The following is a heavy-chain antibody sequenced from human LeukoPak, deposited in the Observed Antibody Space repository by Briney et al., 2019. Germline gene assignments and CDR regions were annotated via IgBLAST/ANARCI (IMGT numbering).Heavy chain of an antibody. V-gene: IGHV3-23*01. D-gene: IGHD2/OR15-2a*01. CDR3: AKDGTSYYYIYY. CDR1: GFTFSSYA. CDR2: ISGSGTNT. J-gene: IGHJ4*02. Sequence: GGSLRLSCAASGFTFSSYAMNWVRQAPGKGLEWVSGISGSGTNTDYIDSVKGRFTVSRDDSKNTLYLQMNSLRGDDTAVYYCAKDGTSYYYIYYWGQGTLVTVSS.